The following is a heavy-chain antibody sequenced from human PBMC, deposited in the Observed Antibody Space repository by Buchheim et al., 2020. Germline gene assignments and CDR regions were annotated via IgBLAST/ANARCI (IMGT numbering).Heavy chain of an antibody. CDR2: ISGSGEST. D-gene: IGHD3-22*01. V-gene: IGHV3-23*01. CDR1: GFTFSSHA. CDR3: AKVPYNRSGYHKPYLDY. Sequence: EVQLLESGGGLAQSGGSLRLSCAVSGFTFSSHAMTWVRQAPGKGLEWVSGISGSGESTYYADSVKGRFTISRDNPKNTVYLQMNSLRAEDTGLYYCAKVPYNRSGYHKPYLDYWGQGNL. J-gene: IGHJ4*03.